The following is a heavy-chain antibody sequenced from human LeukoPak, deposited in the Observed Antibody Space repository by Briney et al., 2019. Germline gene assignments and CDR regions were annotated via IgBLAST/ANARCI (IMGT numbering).Heavy chain of an antibody. CDR3: ARDLTLAGEGY. CDR1: GFTFSSYW. V-gene: IGHV3-7*01. Sequence: PGGSLRLSCAASGFTFSSYWVSWVRQAPGKGLEWVANIKQDGSEKYYVDSVKGRFTISRDNAKNSLYLQMNSLRAEDTAVYYCARDLTLAGEGYWGQGTLVTVSS. D-gene: IGHD6-13*01. J-gene: IGHJ4*02. CDR2: IKQDGSEK.